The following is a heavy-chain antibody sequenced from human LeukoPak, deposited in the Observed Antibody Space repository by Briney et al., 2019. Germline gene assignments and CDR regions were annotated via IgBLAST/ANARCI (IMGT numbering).Heavy chain of an antibody. CDR2: ISSSSIYI. V-gene: IGHV3-21*01. Sequence: GGSLRLSCAASGFTFSNYRMNWVRQAPGKGLEWVSSISSSSIYIYYADSVKGRFTISRDNAKNSLYLQMNSLRAEDTAVYYCAELGITMIGGVWGKGTTVTISS. CDR1: GFTFSNYR. D-gene: IGHD3-10*02. CDR3: AELGITMIGGV. J-gene: IGHJ6*04.